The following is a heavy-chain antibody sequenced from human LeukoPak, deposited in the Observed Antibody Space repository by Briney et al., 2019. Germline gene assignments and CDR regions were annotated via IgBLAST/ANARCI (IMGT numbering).Heavy chain of an antibody. CDR2: IYPGDSDT. V-gene: IGHV5-51*01. CDR1: GYSFTSYW. Sequence: GESLKISCKGSGYSFTSYWICWVRQMPGKGLEWMGIIYPGDSDTRYSPSFQGQVTISADKSISTADLQWSSLEASDTAMYYCARAHSSGWYVRWFDPWGQGTLVTVSS. D-gene: IGHD6-19*01. J-gene: IGHJ5*02. CDR3: ARAHSSGWYVRWFDP.